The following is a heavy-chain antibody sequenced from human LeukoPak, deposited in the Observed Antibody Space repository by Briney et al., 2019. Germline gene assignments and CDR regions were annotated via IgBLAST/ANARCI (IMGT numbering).Heavy chain of an antibody. V-gene: IGHV3-21*01. CDR3: ARGGDGPGDY. J-gene: IGHJ4*02. CDR2: ITTSSSYI. Sequence: GGSLRLSCAASGFTFSSYSMNWVRHAPGQGLEWVSSITTSSSYISYTDSARRRFTISTDNAKNSLYLQMNSLRAEDTAVYYCARGGDGPGDYWGQGTLVTVSS. CDR1: GFTFSSYS. D-gene: IGHD2-21*02.